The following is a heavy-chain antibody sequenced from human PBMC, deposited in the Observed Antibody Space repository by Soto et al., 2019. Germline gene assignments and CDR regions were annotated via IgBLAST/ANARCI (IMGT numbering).Heavy chain of an antibody. CDR3: ARREYSGYDA. J-gene: IGHJ5*02. D-gene: IGHD5-12*01. Sequence: EVQLVESGGGLVQPGGSLRLSCAASGFTFSSYSMNWVRQAPGKGLEWVSYISSSSSTIYYADSVKGRFTISRDNAKNSLYLQMNSLRAEDTAVYYFARREYSGYDAWCQGTLVTVSS. CDR1: GFTFSSYS. V-gene: IGHV3-48*01. CDR2: ISSSSSTI.